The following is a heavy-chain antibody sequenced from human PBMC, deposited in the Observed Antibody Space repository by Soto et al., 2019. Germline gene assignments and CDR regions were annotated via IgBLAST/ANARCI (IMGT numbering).Heavy chain of an antibody. CDR1: GFTFRTYA. CDR3: AKTVADYYYYAMDV. J-gene: IGHJ6*02. CDR2: ISISGGST. Sequence: GGSLRLSCAASGFTFRTYAMSWVRQAPGKGLEWVSGISISGGSTYYTDSVKGRFIISRDISKNTVYLQMNSLRAEDTAVYYCAKTVADYYYYAMDVWGQGTTVTVSS. V-gene: IGHV3-23*01. D-gene: IGHD6-19*01.